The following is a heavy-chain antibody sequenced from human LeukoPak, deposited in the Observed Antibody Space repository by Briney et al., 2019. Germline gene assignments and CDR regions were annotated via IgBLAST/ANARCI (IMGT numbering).Heavy chain of an antibody. CDR2: IYYSGST. CDR1: GGSVSSGSYY. D-gene: IGHD2-21*02. J-gene: IGHJ3*02. V-gene: IGHV4-61*01. CDR3: ARERNCGGDCYIDAFDI. Sequence: SETLSLTCTVSGGSVSSGSYYWSWIRQPPGKGLEWIGYIYYSGSTNYNPSLKSRVTISVDTSKNQFSLKLSSVTAADTAVYYCARERNCGGDCYIDAFDIWGQGTMVTVSS.